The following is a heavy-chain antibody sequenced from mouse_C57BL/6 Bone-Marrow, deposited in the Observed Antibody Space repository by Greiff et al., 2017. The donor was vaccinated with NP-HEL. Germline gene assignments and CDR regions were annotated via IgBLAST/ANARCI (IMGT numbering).Heavy chain of an antibody. CDR2: INPSSGYT. Sequence: QVQLQQSGAELARPGASVKMSCKASGYTFTSYTTHWVKQRPGQGLEWIGYINPSSGYTKYNQKFKDKATLTADKSSSTAYMQLSSLTSEDSAVYYCARSYLWFAYWGQGTLVTVST. CDR1: GYTFTSYT. V-gene: IGHV1-4*01. CDR3: ARSYLWFAY. J-gene: IGHJ3*01.